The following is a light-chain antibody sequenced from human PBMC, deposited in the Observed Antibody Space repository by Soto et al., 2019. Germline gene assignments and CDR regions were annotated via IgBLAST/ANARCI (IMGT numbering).Light chain of an antibody. CDR1: QSVSSN. Sequence: EIVTTQSPATLSVSPGERASLSCRASQSVSSNLAWYQQKPGQAPRLLIYGASTRATGIPARFSGSGSGTEFTLTISSLQSEDFAVYYCQQYVTSPWTFGQGTKVDIK. CDR3: QQYVTSPWT. J-gene: IGKJ1*01. CDR2: GAS. V-gene: IGKV3-15*01.